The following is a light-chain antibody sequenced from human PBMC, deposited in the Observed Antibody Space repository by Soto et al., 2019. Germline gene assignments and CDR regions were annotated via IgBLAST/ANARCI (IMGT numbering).Light chain of an antibody. Sequence: DVVMTQSPLSLPVTLGQPASISCRSSQSLVYSDGNTYLSWFQQRPGQSPRRLIYKVSNRDSGVPDRFSGSGSGTDCTLKISRVDAEDVGVYSCLQGAHWPPAFGPGTKVDIK. J-gene: IGKJ3*01. CDR2: KVS. CDR3: LQGAHWPPA. V-gene: IGKV2-30*01. CDR1: QSLVYSDGNTY.